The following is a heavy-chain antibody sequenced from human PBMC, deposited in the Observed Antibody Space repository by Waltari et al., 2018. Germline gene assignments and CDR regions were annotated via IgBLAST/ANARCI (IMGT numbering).Heavy chain of an antibody. CDR1: GFSFDDHY. J-gene: IGHJ4*02. CDR2: IGTGGGSI. D-gene: IGHD4-17*01. Sequence: QEQLLESGGDLVKPGGSLRPSCVARGFSFDDHYMSWIRQSPGKGLEWVSYIGTGGGSIYYADSVMGRFTISRDNTKNSLYLQMDYLEPEDTAIYYCAADNGYGDYGFVAYWGQGTMVTVSS. V-gene: IGHV3-11*01. CDR3: AADNGYGDYGFVAY.